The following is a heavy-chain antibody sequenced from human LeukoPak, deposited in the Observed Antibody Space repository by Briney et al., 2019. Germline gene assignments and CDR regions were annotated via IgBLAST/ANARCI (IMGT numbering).Heavy chain of an antibody. V-gene: IGHV3-23*01. J-gene: IGHJ4*02. D-gene: IGHD4-23*01. CDR3: AKGKTPDY. CDR1: GFTFSTYA. CDR2: ISGSGGTT. Sequence: GGSLRLSCAASGFTFSTYAMNWVRQAPGKGLEWVSAISGSGGTTYYADSVKGRFTISRDNSKNTLYLQMNSLRAEDTALYYCAKGKTPDYWGQGTLVTVSS.